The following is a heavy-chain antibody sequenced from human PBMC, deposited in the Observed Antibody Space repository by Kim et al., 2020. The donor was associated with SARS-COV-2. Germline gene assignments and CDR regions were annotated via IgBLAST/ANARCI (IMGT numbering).Heavy chain of an antibody. D-gene: IGHD2-2*01. CDR2: TYYRSKWYN. CDR3: AREGLGYCSSTSCPTAYYYYSGMDV. Sequence: SQTLSLTCAISGDSVSSNSAAWNWIRQSPSRGLEWLGRTYYRSKWYNDYAVSEKSRITINPDTSKNQFSLQLNSVTPEDTAVYYCAREGLGYCSSTSCPTAYYYYSGMDVWGQGTTVTVSS. V-gene: IGHV6-1*01. CDR1: GDSVSSNSAA. J-gene: IGHJ6*02.